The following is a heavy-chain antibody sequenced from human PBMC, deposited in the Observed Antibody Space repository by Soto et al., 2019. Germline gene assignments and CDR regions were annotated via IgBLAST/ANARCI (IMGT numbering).Heavy chain of an antibody. CDR3: GSTYYNPSLKSRVTISVDTSKNQFSLKLSSVTAADTAVYYCARDLANEGDYSNYLFLRGSGDGMDV. D-gene: IGHD2-21*02. CDR1: GDSISSYY. J-gene: IGHJ6*02. CDR2: LYYDRSA. V-gene: IGHV4-59*01. Sequence: SETLSLTCAVSGDSISSYYCMWIRQPPGKGLESIGYLYYDRSANYNPSLKSRVTMSVDTSTNQYSLTLRSTTAADTAIYYSGSTYYNPSLKSRVTISVDTSKNQFSLKLSSVTAADTAVYYCARDLANEGDYSNYLFLRGSGDGMDVWGQGTTVTVSS.